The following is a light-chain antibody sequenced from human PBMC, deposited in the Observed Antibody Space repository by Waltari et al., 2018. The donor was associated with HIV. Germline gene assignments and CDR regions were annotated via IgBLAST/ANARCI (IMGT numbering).Light chain of an antibody. CDR2: GNN. CDR1: SSNTGRHG. CDR3: AAWDDSLDGPV. V-gene: IGLV1-44*01. J-gene: IGLJ2*01. Sequence: VLPQPPPASGTPGPWVSISCSGSSSNTGRHGVVSYQHLPGATPTLLIFGNNQRSSGVPDRFSGSKSATSASLAISGLRSVDEADYSCAAWDDSLDGPVFGGGTKLTVL.